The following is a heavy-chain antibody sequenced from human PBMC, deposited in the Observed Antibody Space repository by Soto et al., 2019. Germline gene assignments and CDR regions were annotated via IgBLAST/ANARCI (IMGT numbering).Heavy chain of an antibody. CDR2: IYPDDSET. CDR3: ARLRDYGPLDY. V-gene: IGHV5-51*01. CDR1: GYSFTNYW. Sequence: GESLKISCKGSGYSFTNYWIGWVRQMPGKDLEWIGIIYPDDSETRYSPSFQGQVTISADKSISTAYLQWSSLKASDTAMYYCARLRDYGPLDYWGQGTLVTGSS. D-gene: IGHD4-17*01. J-gene: IGHJ4*02.